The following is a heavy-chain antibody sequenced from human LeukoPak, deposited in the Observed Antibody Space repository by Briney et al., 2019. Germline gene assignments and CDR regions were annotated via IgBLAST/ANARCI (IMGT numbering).Heavy chain of an antibody. Sequence: ASVKVSCKASRYTFTSYEINWVRQAPGQGLEWMGWMNPNSGNTGYAQKFQGRITMTKNTSISTAYMELSSLRSEDTAVYFCARAHYPLDYWGQGALVTVSS. CDR3: ARAHYPLDY. D-gene: IGHD3-10*01. CDR1: RYTFTSYE. V-gene: IGHV1-8*01. J-gene: IGHJ4*02. CDR2: MNPNSGNT.